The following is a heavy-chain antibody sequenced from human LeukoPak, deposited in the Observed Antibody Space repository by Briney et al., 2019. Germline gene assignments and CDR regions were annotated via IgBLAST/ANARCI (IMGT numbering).Heavy chain of an antibody. V-gene: IGHV4-39*01. J-gene: IGHJ6*03. D-gene: IGHD2-2*01. Sequence: SETLSLTCTVSGGSISSSSYYWGWIRQPPGKGLEWIGSIYYSGSTYYNPSLKSRVTISVDTSKNQFSLKLSSVTAADTAVYYCARTPSVVVVPAAIYYYYYYMDVWGKGTTVTVSS. CDR2: IYYSGST. CDR3: ARTPSVVVVPAAIYYYYYYMDV. CDR1: GGSISSSSYY.